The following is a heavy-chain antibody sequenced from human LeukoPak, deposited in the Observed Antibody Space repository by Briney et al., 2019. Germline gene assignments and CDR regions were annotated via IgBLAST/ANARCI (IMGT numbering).Heavy chain of an antibody. Sequence: SETLSLTCAVYGGSFSGYYWSWIRQPPGKGLEWIGEINHSGSTNYNPSLKSRVTISVDTSKNQFSLKLSSVTAADTAVYYCARDNSYIDAFDIWGQGTMVTVSS. CDR1: GGSFSGYY. V-gene: IGHV4-34*01. J-gene: IGHJ3*02. D-gene: IGHD5-18*01. CDR2: INHSGST. CDR3: ARDNSYIDAFDI.